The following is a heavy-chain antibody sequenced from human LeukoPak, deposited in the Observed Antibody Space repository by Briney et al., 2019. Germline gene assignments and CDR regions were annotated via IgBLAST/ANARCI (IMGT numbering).Heavy chain of an antibody. CDR2: IKEDGSVK. CDR3: ATRSVATIDLDY. V-gene: IGHV3-7*03. D-gene: IGHD5-12*01. J-gene: IGHJ4*02. CDR1: GFTFRSHW. Sequence: QTGGSLRLSCTASGFTFRSHWMTWVRQSPGKGLEWVANIKEDGSVKYYVDSVKGRFTISRDNTKNELYLQMSSLRADDTAVYFCATRSVATIDLDYWGQGTLVTVSS.